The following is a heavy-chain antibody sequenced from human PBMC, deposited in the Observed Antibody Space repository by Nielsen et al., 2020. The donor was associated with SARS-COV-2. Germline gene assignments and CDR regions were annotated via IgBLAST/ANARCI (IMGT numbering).Heavy chain of an antibody. V-gene: IGHV3-9*01. CDR1: GFAFDDHA. Sequence: SLKISCAASGFAFDDHAMHWVRQAPGKGLEWVAGLSWNSGRIGYADSLKGRFTISRDNAKSSLYLQMNILRAEDTALYYCVKDKNPVYYYGMDVWGQGTTVTVSS. CDR3: VKDKNPVYYYGMDV. CDR2: LSWNSGRI. J-gene: IGHJ6*02.